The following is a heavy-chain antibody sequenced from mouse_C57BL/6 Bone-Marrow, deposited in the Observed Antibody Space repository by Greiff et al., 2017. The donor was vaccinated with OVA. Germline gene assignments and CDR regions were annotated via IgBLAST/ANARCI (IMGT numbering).Heavy chain of an antibody. CDR3: ARNLYYDYSWFAY. CDR2: ISSGGSYT. Sequence: DVMLVESGGDLVKPGGSLKLSCAASGFTFSSYGMSWVRQTPDKRLEWVATISSGGSYTYYPDSVKGRFTISRDNAKNTLYLQMRSLKSEDTAMYYCARNLYYDYSWFAYWGQGTLVTVS. J-gene: IGHJ3*01. D-gene: IGHD2-4*01. CDR1: GFTFSSYG. V-gene: IGHV5-6*02.